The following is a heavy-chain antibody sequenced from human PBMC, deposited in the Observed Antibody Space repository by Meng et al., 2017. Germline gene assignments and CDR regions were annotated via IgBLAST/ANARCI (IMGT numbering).Heavy chain of an antibody. J-gene: IGHJ4*02. V-gene: IGHV4-34*01. CDR1: GGSFSGYY. CDR3: ARGRLRAYGSGSPEDY. Sequence: QVQLQQCGAGLLKPSETLSLTCAVYGGSFSGYYWSWIRQPPGKGLEWIGEINHSGSTNYNPSLKSRVTISVDTSKNQFSLKLSSVTAADTAVYYCARGRLRAYGSGSPEDYWGQGTLVTVSS. CDR2: INHSGST. D-gene: IGHD3-10*01.